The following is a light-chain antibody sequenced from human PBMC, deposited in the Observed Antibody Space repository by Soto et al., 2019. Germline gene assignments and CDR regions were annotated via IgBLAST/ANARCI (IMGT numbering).Light chain of an antibody. V-gene: IGKV3-15*01. CDR2: DAS. CDR1: QSIRTN. Sequence: EIVLTQSPATLSVSAGGTVTLSCRASQSIRTNVAWYQQIPGQAPRLLVYDASTRATGVPARFSGSGSGIEVTLTISSLQCEDSAFYYCQQYFNGPITWTFGPGTKVQIK. CDR3: QQYFNGPITWT. J-gene: IGKJ1*01.